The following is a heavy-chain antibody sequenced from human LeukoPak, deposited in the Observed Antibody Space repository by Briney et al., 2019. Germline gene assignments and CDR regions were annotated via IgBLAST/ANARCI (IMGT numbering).Heavy chain of an antibody. V-gene: IGHV3-23*01. CDR1: GSTFSSYA. J-gene: IGHJ4*02. CDR3: AKTLTPVVAAAYFDY. CDR2: ISGSGTNR. D-gene: IGHD2-15*01. Sequence: GGSLRLSCAASGSTFSSYAMTWVRQAPGKGLEWVSVISGSGTNRDYADSVKGRFTISRANSKNTLYLQMNSLRAEDMAVYYCAKTLTPVVAAAYFDYWGQGTLVTVSS.